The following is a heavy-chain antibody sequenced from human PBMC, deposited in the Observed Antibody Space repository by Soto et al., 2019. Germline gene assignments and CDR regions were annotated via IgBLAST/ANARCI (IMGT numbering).Heavy chain of an antibody. CDR1: GFTFSSYA. CDR3: ARDRLRYCSSTSCLHDY. Sequence: PGGSLRLSCAASGFTFSSYAMSWVRQAPGKGLEWVSAISGSGGSTYYADSVKGRFTISRDNAKNSLYLQMNSLRAEDTAVYYCARDRLRYCSSTSCLHDYWGQGTLVTVSS. V-gene: IGHV3-23*01. J-gene: IGHJ4*02. D-gene: IGHD2-2*01. CDR2: ISGSGGST.